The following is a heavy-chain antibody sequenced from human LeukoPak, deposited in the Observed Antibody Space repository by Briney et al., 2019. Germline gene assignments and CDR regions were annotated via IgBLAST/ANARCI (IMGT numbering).Heavy chain of an antibody. CDR1: GFTFSSYS. Sequence: GGSLRLSCAASGFTFSSYSMNWVRQAPGKGLEWVSSISSSSSYIYYADSVKGRFTISRDNAKNSLYLQMNSLRAEDTAVYYCARVPYYYGSGSYYIGGAFDIWGQGQWSPSLQ. V-gene: IGHV3-21*01. CDR3: ARVPYYYGSGSYYIGGAFDI. CDR2: ISSSSSYI. D-gene: IGHD3-10*01. J-gene: IGHJ3*02.